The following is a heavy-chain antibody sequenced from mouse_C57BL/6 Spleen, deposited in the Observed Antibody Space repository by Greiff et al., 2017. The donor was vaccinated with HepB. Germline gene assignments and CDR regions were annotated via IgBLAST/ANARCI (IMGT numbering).Heavy chain of an antibody. CDR3: AREMDYDRAWFAY. CDR1: GFTFSDYG. V-gene: IGHV5-15*04. D-gene: IGHD2-4*01. CDR2: ISNLAYSI. Sequence: EVMLVESGGGLVQPGGSLKLSCAASGFTFSDYGMAWVRQAPRTGPEWVALISNLAYSIYYADTVTGRFTISRENAKNTLYLEMSSLRSEDTAMYYCAREMDYDRAWFAYWGQGTLVTVSA. J-gene: IGHJ3*01.